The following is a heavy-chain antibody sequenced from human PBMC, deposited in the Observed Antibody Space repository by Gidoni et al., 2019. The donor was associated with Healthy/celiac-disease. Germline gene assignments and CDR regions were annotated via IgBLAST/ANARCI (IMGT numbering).Heavy chain of an antibody. D-gene: IGHD5-18*01. CDR3: ARGGWALYSYGADY. J-gene: IGHJ4*02. V-gene: IGHV3-7*01. CDR2: IKQDGSEK. Sequence: EVQLVESGGGLVQPGGSLRLSCAASGFTFSSYWMSWVRQAPGKGLEWVANIKQDGSEKYYVDSVKGRFTISRDNAKNSLYLQMNSLRAEDTAVYYCARGGWALYSYGADYWGQGTLVTVSS. CDR1: GFTFSSYW.